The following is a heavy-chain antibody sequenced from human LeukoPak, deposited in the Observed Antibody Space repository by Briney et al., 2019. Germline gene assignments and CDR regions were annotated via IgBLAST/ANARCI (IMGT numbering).Heavy chain of an antibody. CDR1: GGSFNGYY. CDR3: ARSSVSYVPSEIDY. CDR2: INHSGST. J-gene: IGHJ4*02. V-gene: IGHV4-34*01. D-gene: IGHD1-14*01. Sequence: PSETLSLTCAVYGGSFNGYYCSWIRQPPGKGLEWIGEINHSGSTNYNPSLKSRVTISVDTSKNQFSLKLSSVTAADTAVYYCARSSVSYVPSEIDYWGQGTLVTVSS.